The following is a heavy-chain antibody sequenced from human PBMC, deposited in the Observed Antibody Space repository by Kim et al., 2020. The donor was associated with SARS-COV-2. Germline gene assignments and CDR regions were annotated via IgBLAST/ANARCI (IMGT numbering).Heavy chain of an antibody. D-gene: IGHD1-26*01. Sequence: PSLKSRVTLSVDTSQNQFSLKLSSVTAADTAVYYCASGWYSGSYVDAFDIWGQGTMVTVSS. CDR3: ASGWYSGSYVDAFDI. V-gene: IGHV4-39*01. J-gene: IGHJ3*02.